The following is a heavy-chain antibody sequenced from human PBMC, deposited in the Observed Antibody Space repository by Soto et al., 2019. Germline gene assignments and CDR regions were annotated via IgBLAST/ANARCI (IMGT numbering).Heavy chain of an antibody. CDR1: GFTFDDYA. D-gene: IGHD6-19*01. CDR2: ISWNSGSI. J-gene: IGHJ4*02. V-gene: IGHV3-9*01. Sequence: EVQLVESGGGLVQPGRSLRLSCAASGFTFDDYAMHWVRQAPGKGLEWVSGISWNSGSIGYADSVKGRFTISRDNAKNSLYLQMNSLRAEDTALYYCAKDMTAGYSSGWSNYFDYWGQGTLVTVSS. CDR3: AKDMTAGYSSGWSNYFDY.